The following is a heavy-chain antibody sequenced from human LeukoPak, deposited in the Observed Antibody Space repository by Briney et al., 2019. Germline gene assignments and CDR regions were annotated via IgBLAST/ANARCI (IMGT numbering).Heavy chain of an antibody. Sequence: SETLSLTCAVYGGSFSGYYWSWIRQPPGKGLEWIGEINHSGSTYYNPSLKSRVTISVDTSKNQFSLKLSSVTAADTAVYYCARYDVWGTYRAFDYWGQGTLVTVSS. V-gene: IGHV4-34*01. D-gene: IGHD3-16*02. J-gene: IGHJ4*02. CDR3: ARYDVWGTYRAFDY. CDR2: INHSGST. CDR1: GGSFSGYY.